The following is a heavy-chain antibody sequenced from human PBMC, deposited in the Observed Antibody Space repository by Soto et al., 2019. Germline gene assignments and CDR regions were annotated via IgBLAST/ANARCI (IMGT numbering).Heavy chain of an antibody. Sequence: ASVKVSCKAAGYTFTSYGISWVRQAPGQGLEWMGWISAYNGNTNYAQKLQGRVTMTTDTSTSTAYMELRSLRSDDTAVYYCARWASLFNWFDPWGQGTLVTVSS. CDR1: GYTFTSYG. CDR2: ISAYNGNT. CDR3: ARWASLFNWFDP. J-gene: IGHJ5*02. V-gene: IGHV1-18*04.